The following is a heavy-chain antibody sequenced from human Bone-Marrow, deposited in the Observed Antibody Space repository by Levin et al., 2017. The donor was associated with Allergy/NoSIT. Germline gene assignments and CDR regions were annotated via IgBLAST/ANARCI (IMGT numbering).Heavy chain of an antibody. CDR1: GFSLGDFT. CDR2: ISWNSDNI. J-gene: IGHJ1*01. V-gene: IGHV3-9*01. D-gene: IGHD5/OR15-5a*01. CDR3: VKDFGVS. Sequence: SLKISCVVSGFSLGDFTMHWVRQAPGKGLEWVSGISWNSDNIDYADSVKGRFTISRDNAKNSLYLQMNSLRPDDTALYYCVKDFGVSWGQGTLVTVSS.